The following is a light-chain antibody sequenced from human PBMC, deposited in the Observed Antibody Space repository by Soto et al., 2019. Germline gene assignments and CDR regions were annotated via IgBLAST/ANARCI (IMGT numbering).Light chain of an antibody. Sequence: EIVLTQSPATLSLSPGERATLYCRASRSVSSYLAWYQQKPGQAPRLLIYDASNRATGIPARFSGSGSGTDFTLTISSLEPEDFAVYYCQQRSNWPPRFTFGPGTKVDIK. CDR2: DAS. V-gene: IGKV3-11*01. CDR1: RSVSSY. J-gene: IGKJ3*01. CDR3: QQRSNWPPRFT.